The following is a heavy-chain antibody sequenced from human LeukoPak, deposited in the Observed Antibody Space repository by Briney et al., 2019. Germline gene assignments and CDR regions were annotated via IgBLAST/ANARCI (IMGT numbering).Heavy chain of an antibody. V-gene: IGHV4-39*01. Sequence: SETLSLTCTVSGGSISSSSYYWGWIRQPPGKGLEWIGSIYYSGSTYYNPSLRSRVTISVDTSKNQFSLKLSSVTAADTAVYYCARTNLALTALDYWGQGTLVTVSS. J-gene: IGHJ4*02. CDR3: ARTNLALTALDY. CDR2: IYYSGST. D-gene: IGHD7-27*01. CDR1: GGSISSSSYY.